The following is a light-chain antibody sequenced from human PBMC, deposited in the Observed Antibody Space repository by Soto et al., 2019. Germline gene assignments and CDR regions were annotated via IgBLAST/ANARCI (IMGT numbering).Light chain of an antibody. CDR3: QQYQNLWT. V-gene: IGKV3-15*01. J-gene: IGKJ1*01. CDR2: GAS. CDR1: QNILSN. Sequence: EIVMTQSPATLSVSPGERATLSCRASQNILSNLAWYQQKPGQAPRLLIYGASTRATGIPARFSGSGSGTEFTLTIGSLQSEDSAVYYCQQYQNLWTFGQGTKVEIK.